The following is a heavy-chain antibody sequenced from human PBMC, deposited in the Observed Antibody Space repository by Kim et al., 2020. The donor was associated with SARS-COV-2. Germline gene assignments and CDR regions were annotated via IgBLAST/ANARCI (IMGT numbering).Heavy chain of an antibody. Sequence: SVKVSCKASGGTFSSYAISWVRQAPGQGLEWMGGIIPIFGTANYAQKFQGRVTITADESTSTAYMELSSLRSEDTAVYYCARVPPLAVAGSWSPGTSAGPPYYFDYWGQGTLVTVSS. D-gene: IGHD6-19*01. CDR2: IIPIFGTA. CDR1: GGTFSSYA. J-gene: IGHJ4*02. V-gene: IGHV1-69*13. CDR3: ARVPPLAVAGSWSPGTSAGPPYYFDY.